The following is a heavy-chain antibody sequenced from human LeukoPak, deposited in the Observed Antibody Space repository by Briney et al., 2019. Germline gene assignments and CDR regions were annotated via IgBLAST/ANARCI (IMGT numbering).Heavy chain of an antibody. V-gene: IGHV1-24*01. CDR1: GYTFTSYG. Sequence: ASVKVSCKASGYTFTSYGISWVRQAPGQGLEWMGGFDPEDGETIYAQKFQGRVTMTEDTSTDTAYMELSSLRSEDTAVYYCATRLASSGWYRGFDYWGQGTLVTVSS. D-gene: IGHD6-19*01. CDR2: FDPEDGET. CDR3: ATRLASSGWYRGFDY. J-gene: IGHJ4*02.